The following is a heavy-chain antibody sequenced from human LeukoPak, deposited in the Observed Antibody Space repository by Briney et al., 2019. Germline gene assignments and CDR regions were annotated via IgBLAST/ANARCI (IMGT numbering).Heavy chain of an antibody. CDR1: GGSISSYY. V-gene: IGHV4-59*01. CDR2: IYYSGST. Sequence: PPETLSLTCTVSGGSISSYYWSWIRQPPGKGVEWIGHIYYSGSTNYNPSLKSRVTISVDTSKNQFSLKLSSVTAADTAVYYCARGRSGNWFDPWGQGTLVTVSS. D-gene: IGHD6-25*01. J-gene: IGHJ5*02. CDR3: ARGRSGNWFDP.